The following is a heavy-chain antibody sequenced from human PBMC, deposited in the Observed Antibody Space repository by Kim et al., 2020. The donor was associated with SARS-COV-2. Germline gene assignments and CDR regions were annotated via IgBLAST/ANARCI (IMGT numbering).Heavy chain of an antibody. Sequence: SETLSLTCTVSGGSISNSRYYWGWIRQPPGKGLEWIGSIFYSGSTNYNPSLKSRVTISVDTSKNQFSLRLSSVTTTDTAVYYCARSIHSAGFDSYFQHWGQGTLVTVSS. V-gene: IGHV4-39*01. CDR3: ARSIHSAGFDSYFQH. CDR2: IFYSGST. CDR1: GGSISNSRYY. J-gene: IGHJ1*01. D-gene: IGHD6-13*01.